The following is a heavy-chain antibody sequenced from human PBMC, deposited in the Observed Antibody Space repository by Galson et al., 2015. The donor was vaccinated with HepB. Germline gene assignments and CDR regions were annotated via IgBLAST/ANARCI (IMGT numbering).Heavy chain of an antibody. J-gene: IGHJ6*02. CDR3: ARGSYFDWLLSPPVYYGMDV. V-gene: IGHV3-30*04. CDR2: ISYDGSNK. CDR1: GFTFSSYA. D-gene: IGHD3-9*01. Sequence: SLRLSCAASGFTFSSYAMHWVRQAPGKGLEWVAVISYDGSNKYYADSVKGRFTISRDNSKNTLYLQMNSLRAEGTAVYYCARGSYFDWLLSPPVYYGMDVWGQGTTVTVSS.